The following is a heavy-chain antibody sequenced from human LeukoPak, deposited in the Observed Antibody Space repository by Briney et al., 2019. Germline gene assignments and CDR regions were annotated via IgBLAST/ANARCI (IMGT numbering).Heavy chain of an antibody. V-gene: IGHV4-34*01. D-gene: IGHD5-12*01. Sequence: SETLSLTCAVYGGSFSGYYWSWIRQPPGKGLEWIGEVNHSGSTNYNPSLKSRVTISVDTSKNQFSLKLSSVTAADTAVYYCARVRGYSGYDWEYFDYWGQGTLVTVSS. CDR1: GGSFSGYY. CDR3: ARVRGYSGYDWEYFDY. CDR2: VNHSGST. J-gene: IGHJ4*02.